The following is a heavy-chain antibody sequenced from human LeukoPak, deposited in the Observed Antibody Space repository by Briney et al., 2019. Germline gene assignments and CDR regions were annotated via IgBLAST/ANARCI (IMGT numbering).Heavy chain of an antibody. V-gene: IGHV4-30-4*08. CDR1: GGSISSGDYY. D-gene: IGHD3-22*01. Sequence: PSETLSLTCTVSGGSISSGDYYWSWIRQPPGKGLEWIGYIYYSGSTYYNPSLKSRVTISVDTSKNQFSLKLSSVTAADTAVYYCARLAVTETKNDSSGYPEDWGQGTLVTVSS. CDR2: IYYSGST. J-gene: IGHJ4*02. CDR3: ARLAVTETKNDSSGYPED.